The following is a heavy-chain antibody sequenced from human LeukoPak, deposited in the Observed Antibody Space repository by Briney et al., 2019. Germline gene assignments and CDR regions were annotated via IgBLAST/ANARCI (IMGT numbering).Heavy chain of an antibody. CDR2: INPSGGST. J-gene: IGHJ4*02. V-gene: IGHV1-46*01. Sequence: GASVKVSCKASGYTFTGYYMHWVRQAPGQGLEWMGWINPSGGSTNYAQKFQGRVTMTRDTSTNTVYMELSSLRSEDTAVYYCARDRVREMATITDYWGQGTLVTVSS. CDR1: GYTFTGYY. D-gene: IGHD5-24*01. CDR3: ARDRVREMATITDY.